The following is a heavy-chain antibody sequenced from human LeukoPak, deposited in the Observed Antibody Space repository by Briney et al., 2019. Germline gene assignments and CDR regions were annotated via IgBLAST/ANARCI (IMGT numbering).Heavy chain of an antibody. CDR2: INPNSGGT. V-gene: IGHV1-2*02. CDR1: GYTFTGYY. J-gene: IGHJ4*02. D-gene: IGHD6-13*01. CDR3: ARAPYSSSWCDY. Sequence: GASVKVSCKASGYTFTGYYMHWVRQAPGQGLEWMGWINPNSGGTNYAQKFRRRVTLTRDTSISTAYMELSRLRSDDTAVYYCARAPYSSSWCDYWGQGTLVTVSS.